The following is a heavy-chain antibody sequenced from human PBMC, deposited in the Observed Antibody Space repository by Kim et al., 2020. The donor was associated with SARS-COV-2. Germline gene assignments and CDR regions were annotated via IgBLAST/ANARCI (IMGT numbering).Heavy chain of an antibody. V-gene: IGHV1-3*01. J-gene: IGHJ4*02. Sequence: ASVKVSCKASGYTFTSYAMHWVRQAPGQRLEWMGWINAGNGNTKYSQKFQGRVTITRDTSASTAYMELSSLRSEDTAVYYCARAWVAVAGRVYWGQGTLVTVSS. CDR1: GYTFTSYA. D-gene: IGHD6-19*01. CDR2: INAGNGNT. CDR3: ARAWVAVAGRVY.